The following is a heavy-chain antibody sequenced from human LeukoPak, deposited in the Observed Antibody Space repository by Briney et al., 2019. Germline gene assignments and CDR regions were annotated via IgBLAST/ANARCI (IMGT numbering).Heavy chain of an antibody. CDR1: GGTFSSYV. Sequence: GASVKVSCKASGGTFSSYVISWVRQAPGQGLEWMGRIIPIFGTANYAQKFQGRVTITTDESTSTAYMELSSLGSEDTAVYYCASAHAHDFWSGYYFDYWGQGTLVILSS. J-gene: IGHJ4*02. CDR3: ASAHAHDFWSGYYFDY. CDR2: IIPIFGTA. D-gene: IGHD3-3*01. V-gene: IGHV1-69*05.